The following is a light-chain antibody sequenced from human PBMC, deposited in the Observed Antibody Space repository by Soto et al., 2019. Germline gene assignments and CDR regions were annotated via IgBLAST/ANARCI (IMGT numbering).Light chain of an antibody. CDR3: QSYDSSLSASV. V-gene: IGLV1-40*01. CDR2: ANT. J-gene: IGLJ2*01. CDR1: SSNIGAGFD. Sequence: QSVLTQPPSVSGAPGQRVTISCTGSSSNIGAGFDVHWYQQLPGTAPKLLMFANTDRPSGVPDRFSGYKSGASASLAITGLQAEDEAYYYCQSYDSSLSASVFGGGTKLTVL.